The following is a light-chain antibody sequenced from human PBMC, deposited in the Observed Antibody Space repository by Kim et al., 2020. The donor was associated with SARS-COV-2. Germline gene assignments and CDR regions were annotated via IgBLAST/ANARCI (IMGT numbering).Light chain of an antibody. J-gene: IGKJ4*01. V-gene: IGKV2-28*01. Sequence: EIVMTQSPVSLPVTPGEPASISCRSSRSLLYSNGYNYLDWYVQKPGQSPQLLIYLGSNRAHGVPDRFSGSGSGTDFTLRISRVEAEDVGVYYCMQAVQSPLTFGGGTKLEI. CDR3: MQAVQSPLT. CDR1: RSLLYSNGYNY. CDR2: LGS.